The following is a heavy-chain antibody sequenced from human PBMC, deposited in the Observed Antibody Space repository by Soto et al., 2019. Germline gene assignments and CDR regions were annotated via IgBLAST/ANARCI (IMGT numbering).Heavy chain of an antibody. CDR2: ISYDGNNK. V-gene: IGHV3-30*18. CDR1: GFKFSTYG. CDR3: AKGLVGYVFGVQDYYFGMDV. J-gene: IGHJ6*02. Sequence: QVQLVESGGGVVQPGRSLRLSCGASGFKFSTYGMHWVRQAPGKGLEWVAVISYDGNNKDYADSVKGRFNISRDNSKNASYLQMNSLRAEDTAVYYCAKGLVGYVFGVQDYYFGMDVWGQGTTVAVSS. D-gene: IGHD3-10*02.